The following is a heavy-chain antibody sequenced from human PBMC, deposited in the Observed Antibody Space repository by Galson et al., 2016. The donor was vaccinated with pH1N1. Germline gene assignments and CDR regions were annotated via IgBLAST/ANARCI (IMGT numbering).Heavy chain of an antibody. CDR2: ISGGGDNT. Sequence: SLRLSCAASGFTFSNFAMSWVRQAPGRGLKWVSDISGGGDNTYYADSVKGRFTISRDNSKNILYLHMNSLSPEDTGIFYCAKFDWSTMVIPGYFDSWGHGTLVSVSS. CDR1: GFTFSNFA. V-gene: IGHV3-23*01. D-gene: IGHD2-21*01. CDR3: AKFDWSTMVIPGYFDS. J-gene: IGHJ4*01.